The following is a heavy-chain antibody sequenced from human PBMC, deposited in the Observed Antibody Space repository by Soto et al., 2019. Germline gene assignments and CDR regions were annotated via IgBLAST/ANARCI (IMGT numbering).Heavy chain of an antibody. D-gene: IGHD2-21*01. CDR2: INPNSGGT. Sequence: ASVKVSCKASGYTFTGYYMHWVRQAPGQGLEWMGWINPNSGGTNYAQKFQGWVTMTRDTSISTAYMELSRLRSDDTAVYYCARALAYCGGDCYSNWFDPWGQGTLVTVSS. CDR1: GYTFTGYY. CDR3: ARALAYCGGDCYSNWFDP. J-gene: IGHJ5*02. V-gene: IGHV1-2*04.